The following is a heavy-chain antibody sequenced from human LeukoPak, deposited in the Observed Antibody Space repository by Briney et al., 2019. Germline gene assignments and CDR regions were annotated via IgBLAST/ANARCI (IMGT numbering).Heavy chain of an antibody. J-gene: IGHJ4*02. V-gene: IGHV4-59*01. D-gene: IGHD3-16*01. Sequence: SETLSLICSVSGGSISGYYLSWVRQFPGKGLEWIGYVHYTGKTNYNPSLTGRVTISVDASNTQISLRLNSVTAADTAVYYCARSVLGAIWGQGALVTVSS. CDR1: GGSISGYY. CDR3: ARSVLGAI. CDR2: VHYTGKT.